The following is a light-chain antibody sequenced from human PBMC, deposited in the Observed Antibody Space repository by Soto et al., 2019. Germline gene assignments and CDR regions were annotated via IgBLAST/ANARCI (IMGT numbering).Light chain of an antibody. Sequence: EIVITQSPTIVSVSPGERATLSCRAIQNVSSNLAWYHQKHCQAPSILIYGVYTRAPGIPASFSGSGSGTPVTITISSPKSEDFAVYYCQQYHSWPPRTFGQVTKVAIK. CDR3: QQYHSWPPRT. J-gene: IGKJ1*01. CDR2: GVY. V-gene: IGKV3D-15*01. CDR1: QNVSSN.